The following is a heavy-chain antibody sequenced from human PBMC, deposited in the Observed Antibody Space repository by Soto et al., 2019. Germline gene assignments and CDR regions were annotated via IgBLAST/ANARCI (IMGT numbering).Heavy chain of an antibody. CDR3: ATAVRGIFGVGMPNDAFDI. Sequence: ASVKVSFKXSGYTLTELSMHWVRQAPGKGLEWMGGFDPEDGETIYAQKFQGRVTMTEDTSTDTAYMELSSLRSEDTAVYYCATAVRGIFGVGMPNDAFDIWGQGTMVTVSS. V-gene: IGHV1-24*01. CDR1: GYTLTELS. J-gene: IGHJ3*02. CDR2: FDPEDGET. D-gene: IGHD3-3*01.